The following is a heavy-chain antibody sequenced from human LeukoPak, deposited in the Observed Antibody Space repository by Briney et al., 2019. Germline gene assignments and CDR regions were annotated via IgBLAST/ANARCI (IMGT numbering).Heavy chain of an antibody. CDR1: GYSISSGYY. J-gene: IGHJ4*02. Sequence: SETLSLTGTVSGYSISSGYYWGWIRQPPGKGLEWIGSIYHSGSTYYNPSLKSRVTISVDTSKNQFSLKLSSVTAADTAVYYCVRVVITYYFDYWGQGTLVTVSS. D-gene: IGHD3-22*01. V-gene: IGHV4-38-2*02. CDR3: VRVVITYYFDY. CDR2: IYHSGST.